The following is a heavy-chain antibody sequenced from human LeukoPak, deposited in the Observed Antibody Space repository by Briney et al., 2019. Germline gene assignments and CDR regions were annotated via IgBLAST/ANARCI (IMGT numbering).Heavy chain of an antibody. V-gene: IGHV3-23*01. D-gene: IGHD5-12*01. Sequence: PGGSLRLSCAASGFTFSNYAMSWVRQAPGKGLEWVSGISVSGGDTYYTDSVKGRFTISRDNSKNTLYLQVNSLRAEDTAMYYCARDRGGGYHAGIFYWGQGTLVTVSS. J-gene: IGHJ4*02. CDR2: ISVSGGDT. CDR1: GFTFSNYA. CDR3: ARDRGGGYHAGIFY.